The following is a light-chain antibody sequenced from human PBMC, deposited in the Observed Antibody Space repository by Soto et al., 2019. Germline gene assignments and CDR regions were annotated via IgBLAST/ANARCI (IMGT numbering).Light chain of an antibody. CDR1: SSDVGGYNY. V-gene: IGLV2-14*01. Sequence: QPALTQPASVSGSPGQSITISCTGTSSDVGGYNYVSWYQQHPGKAPKLIIYEVSDRPSGVSNRFSGSKSGNTASLTISRLQTEDEADYYCSSYTASSTLEVFGTGTKVTVL. CDR3: SSYTASSTLEV. CDR2: EVS. J-gene: IGLJ1*01.